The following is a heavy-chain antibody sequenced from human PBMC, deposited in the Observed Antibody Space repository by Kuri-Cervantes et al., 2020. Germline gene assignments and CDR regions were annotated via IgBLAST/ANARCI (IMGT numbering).Heavy chain of an antibody. CDR1: GFTFSDYY. CDR2: IYSCGST. CDR3: ASSRRVVGYCSGGSCYSPFDY. Sequence: GESLKISCAASGFTFSDYYIDWVRQAPGKGLEWVSVIYSCGSTYYADSVKGRLTISRDNSKNTLYLQMNSLRAEDTAVYYCASSRRVVGYCSGGSCYSPFDYWGQGTLVTVSS. D-gene: IGHD2-15*01. J-gene: IGHJ4*02. V-gene: IGHV3-53*05.